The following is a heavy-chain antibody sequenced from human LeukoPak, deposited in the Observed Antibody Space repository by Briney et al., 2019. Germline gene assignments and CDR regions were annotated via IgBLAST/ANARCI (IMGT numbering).Heavy chain of an antibody. CDR3: ARGYCSGGSCYEDYYYYYGMDV. CDR2: ISSSSSYV. V-gene: IGHV3-21*01. Sequence: PGGSLRLSCAASGFTFSSYSMNWVRQAPGKGLEWVSSISSSSSYVYYADSVKGRFTISRDNAKNSLYLQMNSLRAEDTAVYYCARGYCSGGSCYEDYYYYYGMDVWGQGTTVTVSS. CDR1: GFTFSSYS. D-gene: IGHD2-15*01. J-gene: IGHJ6*02.